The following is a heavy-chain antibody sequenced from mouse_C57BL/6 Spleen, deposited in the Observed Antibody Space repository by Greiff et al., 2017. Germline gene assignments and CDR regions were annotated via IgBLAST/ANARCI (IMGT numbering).Heavy chain of an antibody. J-gene: IGHJ2*01. CDR2: IDPSDSYT. CDR1: GYTFTSYW. CDR3: AKRSLGSSGYVKD. D-gene: IGHD3-2*02. V-gene: IGHV1-59*01. Sequence: QVQLKQPGAELVRPGTSVKLSCKASGYTFTSYWMHWVKQRPGQGLEWIGVIDPSDSYTNYNQKFKGKATLTVDTSSSTAYMQLSSLTSEDSAVYYCAKRSLGSSGYVKDWGQGTTLTVSS.